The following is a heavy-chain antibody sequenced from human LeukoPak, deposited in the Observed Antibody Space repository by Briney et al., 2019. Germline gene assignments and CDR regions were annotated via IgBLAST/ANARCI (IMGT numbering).Heavy chain of an antibody. CDR2: INHSGST. CDR1: GGSFSGYY. Sequence: ETLSLTCAVYGGSFSGYYWRWIRQPPGKGLEWIGGINHSGSTNYNPSLKSRVTISVDTSKNQFSLKLSSVTAADTAVYYCPSIWEYCSSTSCSTPDYWGQGTLVTVSS. D-gene: IGHD2-2*01. V-gene: IGHV4-34*01. CDR3: PSIWEYCSSTSCSTPDY. J-gene: IGHJ4*02.